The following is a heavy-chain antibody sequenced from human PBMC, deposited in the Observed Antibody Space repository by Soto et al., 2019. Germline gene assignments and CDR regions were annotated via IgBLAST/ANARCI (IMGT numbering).Heavy chain of an antibody. CDR3: VNYYDSSGYDWFDR. J-gene: IGHJ5*02. CDR1: GYTLTELS. D-gene: IGHD3-22*01. V-gene: IGHV1-24*01. CDR2: FDPEDGET. Sequence: ASVKVSCKVSGYTLTELSMHWVRQAPGKGLEWMGGFDPEDGETIYAQKFQGRVTMTEDTSTDTAYMELSSLRSEDTAVYYCVNYYDSSGYDWFDRWCQGTLVTVSS.